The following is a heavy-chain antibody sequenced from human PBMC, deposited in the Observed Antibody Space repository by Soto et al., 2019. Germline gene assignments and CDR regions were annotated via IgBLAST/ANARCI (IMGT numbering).Heavy chain of an antibody. CDR1: GGTFSSYA. CDR3: ARDSRGSGYSSSSRAFDI. CDR2: IIPIFGTA. D-gene: IGHD6-6*01. J-gene: IGHJ3*02. Sequence: SVKVSCKASGGTFSSYAISWVRQAPGQGLEWMGGIIPIFGTANYAQKFQGRVTITADESTSTAYMELSSLRSEDTAVYYCARDSRGSGYSSSSRAFDIWGQGTMVTVSS. V-gene: IGHV1-69*13.